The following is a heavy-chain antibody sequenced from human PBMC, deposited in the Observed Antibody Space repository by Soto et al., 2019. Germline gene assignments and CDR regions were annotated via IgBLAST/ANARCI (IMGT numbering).Heavy chain of an antibody. Sequence: EVQLVESGGGLVQPGGSLRLSCAASGFTFSSYSMNWVRQAPGKGLEWVSYISSSSSTIYYADSVKGRFTISRDNAKNSLYVQMNSLRDEDTAVYYCARDQRWLQLLFDYWGQGTLVTVSS. V-gene: IGHV3-48*02. D-gene: IGHD5-12*01. CDR3: ARDQRWLQLLFDY. CDR1: GFTFSSYS. CDR2: ISSSSSTI. J-gene: IGHJ4*02.